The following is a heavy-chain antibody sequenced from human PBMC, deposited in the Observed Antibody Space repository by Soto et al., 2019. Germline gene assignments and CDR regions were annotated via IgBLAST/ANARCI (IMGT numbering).Heavy chain of an antibody. CDR2: FSFSGDT. D-gene: IGHD6-25*01. CDR3: AREVKQRLGYYYIGLDV. Sequence: QVQLQESGPGLVKPSETVSLTCAVSGDSIRAFYWSWFRQPAGGGLEWIGRFSFSGDTDYNPSLRSRLTMSFDTSKSQFSLRLTSVTAADTAVYYCAREVKQRLGYYYIGLDVWGQVTTVTVSS. CDR1: GDSIRAFY. V-gene: IGHV4-4*07. J-gene: IGHJ6*02.